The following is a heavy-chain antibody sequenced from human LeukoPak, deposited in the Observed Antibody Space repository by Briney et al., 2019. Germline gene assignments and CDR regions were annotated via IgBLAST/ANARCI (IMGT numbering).Heavy chain of an antibody. CDR3: ARHPWQFNWFDP. CDR2: IYYSGST. CDR1: GGSISSSSYY. J-gene: IGHJ5*02. V-gene: IGHV4-39*01. D-gene: IGHD5-12*01. Sequence: SQTLSLTCTVSGGSISSSSYYWGWIRQPPGKGLEWIGSIYYSGSTYYNPSLKSRVTISVDTSKNQLSLKLSSVAAADTAVYYCARHPWQFNWFDPWGQGTLVTVSS.